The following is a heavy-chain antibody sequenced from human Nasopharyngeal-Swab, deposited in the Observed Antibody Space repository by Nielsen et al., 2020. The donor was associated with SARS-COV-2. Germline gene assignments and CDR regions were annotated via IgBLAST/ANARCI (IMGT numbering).Heavy chain of an antibody. J-gene: IGHJ6*02. CDR3: ATIFSSHLTGHYYGMDV. CDR2: ISWNSGSI. D-gene: IGHD6-6*01. V-gene: IGHV3-9*01. Sequence: GGSLRLSCTASGFTFDDYAMHWVRQAPGKGLEWVSGISWNSGSIGYAVSVKGRFTISRDNAKNSPYLQMNSLRAEDTALYYCATIFSSHLTGHYYGMDVWGQGTTVTVSS. CDR1: GFTFDDYA.